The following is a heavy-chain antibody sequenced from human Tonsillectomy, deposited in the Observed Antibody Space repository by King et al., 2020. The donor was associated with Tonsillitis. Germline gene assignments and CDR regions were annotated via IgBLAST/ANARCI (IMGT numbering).Heavy chain of an antibody. D-gene: IGHD2-2*01. CDR1: GYTFTDYY. CDR3: ARGYCSTTSCFQFDY. V-gene: IGHV1-2*02. CDR2: INPNSGGT. Sequence: VQLVESGAEVKKAGASVKVSCKASGYTFTDYYLHWVRQAPGQGLEWMGWINPNSGGTTYAQKFQGRVTMTRDTSVSSAYMELSRLRFDDAAVYYCARGYCSTTSCFQFDYWGQGTLVTVSS. J-gene: IGHJ4*02.